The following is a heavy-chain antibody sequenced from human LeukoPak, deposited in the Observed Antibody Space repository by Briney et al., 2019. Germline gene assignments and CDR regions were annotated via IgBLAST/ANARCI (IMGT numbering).Heavy chain of an antibody. CDR3: ARDSPSFGYRFIDY. J-gene: IGHJ4*02. CDR1: GGSISSSSYY. V-gene: IGHV4-39*07. CDR2: IYYSGST. Sequence: SETLSLTCTVSGGSISSSSYYWGWIRQPPGKGLEWIGSIYYSGSTYYNPSLKSRVTISLDTSKNQFSLKLTSVTAADTAVYYCARDSPSFGYRFIDYWGQGTLVTVSS. D-gene: IGHD5-18*01.